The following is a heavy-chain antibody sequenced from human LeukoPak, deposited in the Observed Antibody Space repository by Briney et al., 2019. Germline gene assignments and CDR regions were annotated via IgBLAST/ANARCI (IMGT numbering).Heavy chain of an antibody. CDR1: GFTFRSTP. CDR2: NCDSGDYT. J-gene: IGHJ4*02. D-gene: IGHD2-8*01. V-gene: IGHV3-23*01. CDR3: AKDTSIGKYCTNGVCSPFDY. Sequence: GGSLRLSCACSGFTFRSTPMSWLRQAQAKGLEWVSANCDSGDYTYSADAVKGRFTISRDDSKNTLYMQMNSLGAEDTAVYYCAKDTSIGKYCTNGVCSPFDYWGQGSLVTVSS.